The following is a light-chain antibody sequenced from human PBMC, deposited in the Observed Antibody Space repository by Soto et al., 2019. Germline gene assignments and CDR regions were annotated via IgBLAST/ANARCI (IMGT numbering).Light chain of an antibody. Sequence: QSALTQTPSVSGAPGQTITISCTGTDSNIGAGYDVHWYQHLPGRAPKLLIFGNTHRSSGVPDRFSGSKSGTSASLAITGLQPEDEADYYGQSFDKSLSGFYVFGSGTKVTVL. J-gene: IGLJ1*01. CDR3: QSFDKSLSGFYV. V-gene: IGLV1-40*01. CDR2: GNT. CDR1: DSNIGAGYD.